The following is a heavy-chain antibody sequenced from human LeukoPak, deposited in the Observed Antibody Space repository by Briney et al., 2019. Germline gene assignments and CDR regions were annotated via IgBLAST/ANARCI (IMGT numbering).Heavy chain of an antibody. D-gene: IGHD1-14*01. Sequence: PSETLSLTCTVSGGSISSSSYYWGWIRQPPGKGLDWIGMFYCAGSTYYNPSLKSRVTISLDTSKNQFSLKLRSVTAADTAVYYCARTYRYNPEYWGQGTLVTVSS. J-gene: IGHJ4*02. V-gene: IGHV4-39*01. CDR3: ARTYRYNPEY. CDR1: GGSISSSSYY. CDR2: FYCAGST.